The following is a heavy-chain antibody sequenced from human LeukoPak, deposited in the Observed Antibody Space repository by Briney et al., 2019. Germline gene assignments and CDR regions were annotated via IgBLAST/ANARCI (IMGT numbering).Heavy chain of an antibody. CDR3: ARGVDYGGNGDI. D-gene: IGHD4-23*01. CDR1: GYTFNIYG. V-gene: IGHV1-69*06. Sequence: SVKVSCKASGYTFNIYGIIWVRQAPGQGLEWMGGIIPIFGTANYAQKFQGRVTITADKSTSTAYMELSSLRSEDTAVYYCARGVDYGGNGDIWGQGTMVTVSS. J-gene: IGHJ3*02. CDR2: IIPIFGTA.